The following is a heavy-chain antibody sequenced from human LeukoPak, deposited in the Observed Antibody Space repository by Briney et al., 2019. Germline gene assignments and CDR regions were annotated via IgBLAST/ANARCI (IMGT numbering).Heavy chain of an antibody. D-gene: IGHD5-24*01. J-gene: IGHJ4*02. CDR2: IIPIFGTA. CDR1: GGTFSSYA. V-gene: IGHV1-69*13. Sequence: SVKVSFKASGGTFSSYAISWVRQAPGQGLEWMGGIIPIFGTANYAQKFQGRVTIIADESTSTAYMELSSLRSEDTAVYYCASPKFLGSGHNYDYWGQGTLVTVSS. CDR3: ASPKFLGSGHNYDY.